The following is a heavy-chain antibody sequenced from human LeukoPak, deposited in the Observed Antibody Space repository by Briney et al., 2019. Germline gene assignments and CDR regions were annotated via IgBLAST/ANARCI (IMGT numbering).Heavy chain of an antibody. V-gene: IGHV4-59*01. CDR3: ARASGLAPAYYYFDY. CDR2: IYFSGDT. Sequence: SETLSLTCTVSGGPISSYYWSWIRPPPGKGLEWSGYIYFSGDTNCNPSLKSRVTMSVDMSKNRFSLRLSSVTAADTAVYYCARASGLAPAYYYFDYWGQGTLVTVSS. D-gene: IGHD2-21*01. J-gene: IGHJ4*02. CDR1: GGPISSYY.